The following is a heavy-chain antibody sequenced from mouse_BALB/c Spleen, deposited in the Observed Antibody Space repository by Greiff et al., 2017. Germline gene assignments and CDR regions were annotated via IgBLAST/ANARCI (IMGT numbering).Heavy chain of an antibody. D-gene: IGHD1-1*01. CDR1: GFTFSSFG. Sequence: EVKLMESGGGLVQPGGSRKLSCAASGFTFSSFGMHWVRQAPEKGLEWVAYISSGSSTIYYADTVKGRFTISRDNPKNTLFLQMTSLRSEDTAMYYCARDYYGSSSDWGQGTTLTVSS. CDR3: ARDYYGSSSD. V-gene: IGHV5-17*02. CDR2: ISSGSSTI. J-gene: IGHJ2*01.